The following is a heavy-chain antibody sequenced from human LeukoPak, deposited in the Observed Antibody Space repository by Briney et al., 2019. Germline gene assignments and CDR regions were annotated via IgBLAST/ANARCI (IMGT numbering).Heavy chain of an antibody. V-gene: IGHV3-23*01. CDR2: ISGSGGSR. J-gene: IGHJ4*02. CDR3: ARGPTVRGVIIYD. Sequence: GGSLRLSCAASGFTFSTYGMSWVRQAPGKGVEWVSGISGSGGSRFYTDSVKGRFTISRDNSKNTLYLQMNSLRAEDTAVYYCARGPTVRGVIIYDWGQGTLVTVSS. D-gene: IGHD3-10*01. CDR1: GFTFSTYG.